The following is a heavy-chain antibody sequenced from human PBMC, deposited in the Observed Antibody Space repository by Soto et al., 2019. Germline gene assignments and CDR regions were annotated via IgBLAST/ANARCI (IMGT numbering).Heavy chain of an antibody. D-gene: IGHD3-22*01. CDR1: GGSINTYY. CDR2: VSYSGGT. Sequence: SETLSLTCTVSGGSINTYYWTWIRQPPGKGLEWLGYVSYSGGTNYNPSLKSRLTISLDTPRNQFSLKLRSVTTADTAVYFCARVQDTSSYYYYLDFWGQGTLVTVSS. V-gene: IGHV4-59*01. J-gene: IGHJ4*02. CDR3: ARVQDTSSYYYYLDF.